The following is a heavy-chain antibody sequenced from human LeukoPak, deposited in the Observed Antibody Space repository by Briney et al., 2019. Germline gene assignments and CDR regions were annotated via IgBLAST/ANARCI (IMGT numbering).Heavy chain of an antibody. Sequence: GGSLRLSCAASGFTFSSYAMHWVRQAPGKGLEWVAVISYDGSNEYYADSVKGRFTISRDNSKNTLYLQMNSLRAEDTAVYYCARDNSGSAFDPWGQGTLVTVSS. J-gene: IGHJ5*02. V-gene: IGHV3-30*04. D-gene: IGHD1-26*01. CDR1: GFTFSSYA. CDR2: ISYDGSNE. CDR3: ARDNSGSAFDP.